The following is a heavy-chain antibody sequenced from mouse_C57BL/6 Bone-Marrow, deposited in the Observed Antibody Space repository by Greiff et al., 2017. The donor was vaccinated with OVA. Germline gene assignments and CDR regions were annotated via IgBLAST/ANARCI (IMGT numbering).Heavy chain of an antibody. CDR1: GFTFSDYG. Sequence: EVQLVESGGGLVQPGGSLKLSCAASGFTFSDYGMAWVRQAPRKGPEWVAFISNLAYSIYYAAPVTGRFPISSENAKNTLYLEMSSLRSEDTAMYYCARRGGPSRAMDDWGQGTSVTVSS. J-gene: IGHJ4*01. CDR3: ARRGGPSRAMDD. CDR2: ISNLAYSI. D-gene: IGHD3-3*01. V-gene: IGHV5-15*01.